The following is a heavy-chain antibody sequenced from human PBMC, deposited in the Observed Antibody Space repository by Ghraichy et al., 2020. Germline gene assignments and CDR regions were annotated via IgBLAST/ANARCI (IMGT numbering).Heavy chain of an antibody. J-gene: IGHJ4*02. D-gene: IGHD4-17*01. Sequence: QTLSLTCTFSGFSLNTSGVAVGWIRQPPGKALEWLALIYWDDDKRYSPSLKSRLTVTKDTSKIQVVLTMTNMHPVDTATYYCAHRPGYGDYGDGFDYWGQGSLVTVSS. CDR2: IYWDDDK. CDR1: GFSLNTSGVA. CDR3: AHRPGYGDYGDGFDY. V-gene: IGHV2-5*02.